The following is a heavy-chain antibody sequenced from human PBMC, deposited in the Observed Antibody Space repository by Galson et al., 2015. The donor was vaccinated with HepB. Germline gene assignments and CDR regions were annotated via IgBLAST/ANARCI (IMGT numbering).Heavy chain of an antibody. CDR3: ARGGGDYGSGSYYNY. V-gene: IGHV3-21*01. CDR1: GFTFSSYG. CDR2: ISSSSSYI. Sequence: SLRLSCAASGFTFSSYGMHWVRQAPGKGLEWVSSISSSSSYIYYADSVKGRFTISRDNAKNSLYLQMNSLRAEDTAVYYCARGGGDYGSGSYYNYWGQGTLVTVSS. J-gene: IGHJ4*02. D-gene: IGHD3-10*01.